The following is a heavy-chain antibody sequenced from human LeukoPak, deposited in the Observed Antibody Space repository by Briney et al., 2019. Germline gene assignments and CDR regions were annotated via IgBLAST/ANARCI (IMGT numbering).Heavy chain of an antibody. Sequence: SVKVSCKASGGTFSSYAISWVRQAPGQGLEWMGGIIPIFGTANYAQKFQGRVTMTRDTSTSTVYMELSSLRSEDTAVYYCARYDSSGYYLEYWGQGTLVTVSS. V-gene: IGHV1-69*05. CDR2: IIPIFGTA. CDR1: GGTFSSYA. J-gene: IGHJ4*02. D-gene: IGHD3-22*01. CDR3: ARYDSSGYYLEY.